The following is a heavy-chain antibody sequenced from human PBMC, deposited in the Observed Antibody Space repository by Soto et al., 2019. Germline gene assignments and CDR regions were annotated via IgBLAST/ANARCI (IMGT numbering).Heavy chain of an antibody. Sequence: QVQLQQWGAGLLKPSETLSLTCAVYGGSFSGYYWSWIRQPPGKGLEWIGEINHSGSTNYNPSLKSRVTISVDTSKNQFSLKLSSVTAADTAVYYCARRRLFLLYYFDYWGQGTLVTVSS. CDR3: ARRRLFLLYYFDY. CDR2: INHSGST. J-gene: IGHJ4*02. V-gene: IGHV4-34*01. D-gene: IGHD3-3*01. CDR1: GGSFSGYY.